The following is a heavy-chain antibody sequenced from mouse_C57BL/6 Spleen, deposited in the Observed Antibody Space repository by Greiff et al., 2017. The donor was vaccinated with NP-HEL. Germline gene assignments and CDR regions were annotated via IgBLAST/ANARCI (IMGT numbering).Heavy chain of an antibody. D-gene: IGHD1-1*01. J-gene: IGHJ1*03. CDR3: AGYYGTPYWYFDV. Sequence: EVKVEESGGGLVQPGGSLSLSCAASGFTFTDYYMSWVRQPPGKALEWLGFIRNKANGYTTEYSASVKGRFTISRDNSQSILYLQMNALRAEDSATYDCAGYYGTPYWYFDVWGTGTTVTVSS. CDR2: IRNKANGYTT. CDR1: GFTFTDYY. V-gene: IGHV7-3*01.